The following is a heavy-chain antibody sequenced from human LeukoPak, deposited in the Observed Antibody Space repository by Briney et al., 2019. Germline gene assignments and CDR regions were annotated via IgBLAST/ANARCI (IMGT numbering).Heavy chain of an antibody. CDR3: ARGARVGAATH. V-gene: IGHV3-33*01. CDR2: MRYDANNK. Sequence: PGRSLRLSCVASGFTFSDYGMHWVRQAPGKGLEWVAVMRYDANNKYYADSVKGRFTISRDDSQSTLYLHMKNLRAEDTAVYYCARGARVGAATHWGQGVLVTVSS. J-gene: IGHJ4*02. D-gene: IGHD2-15*01. CDR1: GFTFSDYG.